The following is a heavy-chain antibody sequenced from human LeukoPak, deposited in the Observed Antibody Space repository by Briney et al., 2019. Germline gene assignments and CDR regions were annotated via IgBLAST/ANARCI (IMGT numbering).Heavy chain of an antibody. V-gene: IGHV3-66*01. CDR2: IYSGGST. CDR1: GFTVSSNY. D-gene: IGHD4-17*01. CDR3: ARVDYGDYNYYYGMDV. J-gene: IGHJ6*02. Sequence: GGSLRLSCAASGFTVSSNYMSWVRQAPGKGLEWVSVIYSGGSTYYADSVKGRFTISRDNSKNTLYLQMNSLRAEDTAVYYCARVDYGDYNYYYGMDVWGQGTTVTVSS.